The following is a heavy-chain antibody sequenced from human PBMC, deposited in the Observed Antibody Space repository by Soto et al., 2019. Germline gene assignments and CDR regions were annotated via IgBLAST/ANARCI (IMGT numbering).Heavy chain of an antibody. Sequence: TLALTCTVSGGSISSGGYYWSWIRQHPGKGLEWIGYIYYSGSTYYNPSLKSRVTISVDTSKNQFSLKLSSVTAADTAVYYCARAGGYDYVWGSYRPNWFDPWGQGNLVTVSS. CDR3: ARAGGYDYVWGSYRPNWFDP. D-gene: IGHD3-16*02. CDR1: GGSISSGGYY. J-gene: IGHJ5*02. CDR2: IYYSGST. V-gene: IGHV4-31*03.